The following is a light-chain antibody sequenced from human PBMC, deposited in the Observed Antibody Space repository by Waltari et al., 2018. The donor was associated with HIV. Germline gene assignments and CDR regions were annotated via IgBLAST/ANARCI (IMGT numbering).Light chain of an antibody. V-gene: IGLV2-8*01. J-gene: IGLJ2*01. CDR2: EVY. Sequence: QSTLTQPPSASGSPGQSVTISCTGTSRDVGGYNYVSWYKQHPGEAPKVVIFEVYTPPAGAPDRFSASQAGNTASLTVSGLQAEDEATYYCASYAGRNNLVFGGGTKLTVL. CDR1: SRDVGGYNY. CDR3: ASYAGRNNLV.